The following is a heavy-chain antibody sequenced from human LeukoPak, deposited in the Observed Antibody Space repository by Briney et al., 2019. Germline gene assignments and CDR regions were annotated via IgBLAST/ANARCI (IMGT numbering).Heavy chain of an antibody. CDR2: IWFDGSNE. V-gene: IGHV3-33*01. D-gene: IGHD1-1*01. CDR3: ARFWKEYYGMDV. J-gene: IGHJ6*02. Sequence: PGRSLRLSCAASGFTFSTYGMNWVRQAQGKGLEWVAVIWFDGSNEYYAESVRGRFTISRDNSKNTLYLQMNSLRGEDTAVYYCARFWKEYYGMDVWGQGTTVTVSS. CDR1: GFTFSTYG.